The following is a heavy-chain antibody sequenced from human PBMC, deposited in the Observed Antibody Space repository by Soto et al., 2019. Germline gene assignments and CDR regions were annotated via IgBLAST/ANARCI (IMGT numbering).Heavy chain of an antibody. V-gene: IGHV1-24*01. Sequence: ASVKVSCKVSGYTLTELCMHWVRQAPGKGLEWMGGFDPEDGETIYAQKSQGRVTMTEDTSTDTAYMELSSLRSEDTAVYYCATDAHIAAHYWGQGTLVTVSS. CDR2: FDPEDGET. D-gene: IGHD6-25*01. J-gene: IGHJ4*02. CDR1: GYTLTELC. CDR3: ATDAHIAAHY.